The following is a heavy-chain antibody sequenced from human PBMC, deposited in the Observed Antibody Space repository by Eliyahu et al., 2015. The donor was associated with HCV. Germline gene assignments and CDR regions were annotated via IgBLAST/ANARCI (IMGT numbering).Heavy chain of an antibody. Sequence: QVQLVQSGAEVKXPXASVKVSXXAXGXTXXGYYMHWVRQAPGQGLEWMGWINPNSGGTNYAQKFQGRVTMTRDTSISTAYMELSRLRSDDTAVYYCARDQYGAAGSISGYWGQGTLVTVSS. J-gene: IGHJ4*02. CDR3: ARDQYGAAGSISGY. D-gene: IGHD6-13*01. V-gene: IGHV1-2*02. CDR2: INPNSGGT. CDR1: GXTXXGYY.